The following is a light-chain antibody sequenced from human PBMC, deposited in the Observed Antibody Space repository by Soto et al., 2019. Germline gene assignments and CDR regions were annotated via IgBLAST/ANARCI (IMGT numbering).Light chain of an antibody. CDR2: GTF. CDR1: ESVSSN. V-gene: IGKV3-20*01. J-gene: IGKJ1*01. CDR3: HQYGNSPRT. Sequence: EIVMTQSPATLSVSPGERATLSCRASESVSSNLAWYQLKPGQAPRLLMYGTFTKATGIPDRFSGSGSGTDFTLTISGLEPEDFAVYYCHQYGNSPRTFGQGTKVDIK.